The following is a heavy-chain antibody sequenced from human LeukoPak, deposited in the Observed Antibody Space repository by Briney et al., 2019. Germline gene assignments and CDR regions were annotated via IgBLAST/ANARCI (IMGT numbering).Heavy chain of an antibody. Sequence: GGSLRLSCAASGFTFSSYAMHWVRQAPGKGLEWVAVISYDGSNKYYADSVKGRFTISRDNSKNTLYLQMNSLRAEDTAVYYCARDSMGSDGVRGAFDIWGQGTMVTVSS. CDR3: ARDSMGSDGVRGAFDI. V-gene: IGHV3-30-3*01. J-gene: IGHJ3*02. D-gene: IGHD3-3*02. CDR1: GFTFSSYA. CDR2: ISYDGSNK.